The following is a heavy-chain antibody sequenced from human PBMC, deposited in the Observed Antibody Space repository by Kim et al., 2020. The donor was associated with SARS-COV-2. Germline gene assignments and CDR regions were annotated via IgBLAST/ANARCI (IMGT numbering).Heavy chain of an antibody. CDR2: IYYSGSP. V-gene: IGHV4-30-4*01. J-gene: IGHJ4*02. D-gene: IGHD3-22*01. CDR1: GGSISSGDYY. CDR3: ARDLTSGGNYYDSSGYYPFGY. Sequence: SETLSLTCTVSGGSISSGDYYWSWIRQPPGKGLEWIGYIYYSGSPYYNPSLKSRVTISVDTSKNQFSLKLSSVTAADTAVYYCARDLTSGGNYYDSSGYYPFGYWGQGTLVTVSS.